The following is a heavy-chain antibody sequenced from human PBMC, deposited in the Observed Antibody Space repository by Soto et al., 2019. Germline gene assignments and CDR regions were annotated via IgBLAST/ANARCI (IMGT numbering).Heavy chain of an antibody. D-gene: IGHD2-15*01. V-gene: IGHV3-9*01. J-gene: IGHJ4*02. CDR3: AKDICSGGSCLFDY. CDR1: GFTFDDHA. CDR2: ISWNSGSI. Sequence: EVQLVESGGGLVQPGRSLRLSCAASGFTFDDHAMHWVRQAPGKGLEWVSGISWNSGSIGYADSVKGRFTISRDNAKNSLYLQMNSLRAEDTALYYCAKDICSGGSCLFDYWGQGTLVTVSS.